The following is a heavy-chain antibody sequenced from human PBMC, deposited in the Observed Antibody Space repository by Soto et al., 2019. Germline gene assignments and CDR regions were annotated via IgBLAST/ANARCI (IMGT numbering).Heavy chain of an antibody. CDR1: GYTFTRFG. J-gene: IGHJ3*02. D-gene: IGHD1-26*01. CDR2: ISAYNGNT. Sequence: GASVKVSCKASGYTFTRFGISWVREAPGQGLEWMGWISAYNGNTNYAQKLQGRVTMTTDTSTSTAYMELRSLRSDDTAVYYCARDLSAGGSYFLDAFDIWGQGTMVTVSS. CDR3: ARDLSAGGSYFLDAFDI. V-gene: IGHV1-18*01.